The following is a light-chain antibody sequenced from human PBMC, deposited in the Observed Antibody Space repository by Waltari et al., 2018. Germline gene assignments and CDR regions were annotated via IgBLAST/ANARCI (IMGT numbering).Light chain of an antibody. CDR1: SSDIGGYKY. V-gene: IGLV2-14*01. Sequence: QSALTQPASVSGSPGQSITISCTGTSSDIGGYKYVSWYQQHPGKAPKLMIYEVSNRPSGVSNRFPGSKSGTTASLTVSGLQAEDEADYYCSSHTTIASHVIFGGGTKVTVL. J-gene: IGLJ2*01. CDR2: EVS. CDR3: SSHTTIASHVI.